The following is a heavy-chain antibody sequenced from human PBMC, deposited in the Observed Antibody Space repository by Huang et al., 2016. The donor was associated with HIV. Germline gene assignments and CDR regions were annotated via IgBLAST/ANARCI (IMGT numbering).Heavy chain of an antibody. CDR2: IDYSGST. Sequence: QVQLQESGPGLVKPSETLSLTCTVSGGSISPHYWSWIRQPPGKGLEWIGSIDYSGSTNDSPSLKSRVTILLDTSKNQFSLRVNAVTAADTAMYYCARDHHDFWRGYRRMYFFDHWGQGTLVTVSS. CDR1: GGSISPHY. V-gene: IGHV4-59*11. CDR3: ARDHHDFWRGYRRMYFFDH. D-gene: IGHD3-3*01. J-gene: IGHJ4*02.